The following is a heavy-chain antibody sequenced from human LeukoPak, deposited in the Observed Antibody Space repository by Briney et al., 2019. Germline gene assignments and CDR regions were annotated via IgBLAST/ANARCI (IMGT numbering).Heavy chain of an antibody. D-gene: IGHD2-15*01. J-gene: IGHJ4*02. CDR3: ARDHGYCSGGSCSSDY. V-gene: IGHV1-69*13. Sequence: SVKVSCKASGGTFSSYAISWVRQAPGQGLEWMGGIIPIFGTANYAQKFRGRVTITADESTSTAYMELSSLRSEDTAVYYCARDHGYCSGGSCSSDYWGQGTLVTVSS. CDR1: GGTFSSYA. CDR2: IIPIFGTA.